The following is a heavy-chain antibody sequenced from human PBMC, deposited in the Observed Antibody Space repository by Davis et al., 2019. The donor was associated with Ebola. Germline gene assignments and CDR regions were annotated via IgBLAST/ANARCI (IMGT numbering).Heavy chain of an antibody. V-gene: IGHV3-9*01. CDR1: GFTFDDYA. CDR3: AKARWLLLRDAFDI. J-gene: IGHJ3*02. D-gene: IGHD3-22*01. CDR2: ISWNSGSI. Sequence: PGGSLRLSCAASGFTFDDYAMHWVRQAPGKGLEWVSGISWNSGSIGYADSVKGRFTISRDNAKNSLYLQMNSLRAEDTALYYCAKARWLLLRDAFDIWGQGTMVTVSS.